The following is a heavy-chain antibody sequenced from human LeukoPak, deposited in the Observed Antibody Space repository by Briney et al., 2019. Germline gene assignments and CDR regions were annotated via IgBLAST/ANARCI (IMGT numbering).Heavy chain of an antibody. CDR3: AKVGYISPSHYMDV. J-gene: IGHJ6*03. V-gene: IGHV3-30*02. D-gene: IGHD6-19*01. Sequence: GGSLRLSCAASGFTFSTYGMHWVRQAPGKGLQWLAFIHYGGSDKYYSDFVKGRFTVSRDNSKSTLYLQINSLRAEDTAVYYCAKVGYISPSHYMDVWGKGTTVTVSS. CDR1: GFTFSTYG. CDR2: IHYGGSDK.